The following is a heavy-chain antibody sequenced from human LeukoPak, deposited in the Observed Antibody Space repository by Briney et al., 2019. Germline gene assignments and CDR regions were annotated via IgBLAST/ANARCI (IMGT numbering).Heavy chain of an antibody. CDR3: ARGYSSGYLNWFDP. CDR1: GYTFTSYG. CDR2: ISAYNGNT. V-gene: IGHV1-18*03. J-gene: IGHJ5*02. Sequence: ASVKVSCKASGYTFTSYGISWVRQAPGQGLEWMGWISAYNGNTNYAQKLQGRVTMTTDTSTSTAYMELRSLRSEDMAVYYCARGYSSGYLNWFDPWGQGTLVTVSS. D-gene: IGHD3-22*01.